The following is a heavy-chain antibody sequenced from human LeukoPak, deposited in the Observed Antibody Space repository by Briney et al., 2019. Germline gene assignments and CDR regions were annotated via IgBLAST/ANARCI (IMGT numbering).Heavy chain of an antibody. D-gene: IGHD5-18*01. CDR3: ARVDTVMAYYFDL. CDR2: IYSGGTT. V-gene: IGHV3-53*04. Sequence: GGSLRLSCAASGFTFSSYSMNWGRQAPGKGLEWVSTIYSGGTTYYADSVMGRFTISRHNSRNTLYLQMNSLRAEDTAVYYCARVDTVMAYYFDLWGQGTLVTVSS. J-gene: IGHJ4*02. CDR1: GFTFSSYS.